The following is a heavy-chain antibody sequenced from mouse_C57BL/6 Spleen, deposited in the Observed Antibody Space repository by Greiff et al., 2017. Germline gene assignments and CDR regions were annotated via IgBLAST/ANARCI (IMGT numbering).Heavy chain of an antibody. CDR3: AREKVVAGGIDY. D-gene: IGHD1-3*01. V-gene: IGHV1-59*01. Sequence: QVQLQQPGAELVRPGTSVKLSCKASGYTFTSYWMHWVKQRPGQGLEWIGVIDPSDSYTNYNQKFKGKATLTVDTSSSTAYMQLSSRTSEDSAVYYCAREKVVAGGIDYWGQGTTLTVSS. CDR1: GYTFTSYW. CDR2: IDPSDSYT. J-gene: IGHJ2*01.